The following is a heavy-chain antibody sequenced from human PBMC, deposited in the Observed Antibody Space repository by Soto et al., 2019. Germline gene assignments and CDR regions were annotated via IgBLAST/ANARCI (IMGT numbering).Heavy chain of an antibody. CDR1: GGSISSYY. J-gene: IGHJ5*02. Sequence: SETLSLTCTVSGGSISSYYWSWIRQPPGKGLEWIGYIYYSGSTNYNPSLKSRVTISVDTSKNQFSLKLSSVTAADTAVYYCAREGDSSIWLYNWFDPWGQRTPVTVSS. D-gene: IGHD6-13*01. CDR2: IYYSGST. V-gene: IGHV4-59*01. CDR3: AREGDSSIWLYNWFDP.